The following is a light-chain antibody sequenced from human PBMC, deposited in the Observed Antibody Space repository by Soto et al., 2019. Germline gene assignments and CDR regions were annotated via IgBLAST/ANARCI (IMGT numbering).Light chain of an antibody. J-gene: IGKJ5*01. Sequence: EIVLTQSPGTLSLSPGERATLSCRASQSVSSTYLAWYQQKPGQPPRLLIYGASSRATGIPDRFSGSGSGTDFTLTITRLESEDFGVYYCQQYGSSPVTVGQGTRLDIK. CDR3: QQYGSSPVT. CDR1: QSVSSTY. V-gene: IGKV3-20*01. CDR2: GAS.